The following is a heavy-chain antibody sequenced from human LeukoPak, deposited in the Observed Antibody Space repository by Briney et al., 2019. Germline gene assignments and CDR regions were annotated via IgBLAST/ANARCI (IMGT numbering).Heavy chain of an antibody. Sequence: GGYLRLSCAASGFNFNSYTMNWVRQAPGKGLQWVANILASGSPTYYADSVKGRFIISRDNSKNTVYLQMNSLRVEDTAIYYCAKDLRPDGVDNFDHWGQGILVTVSS. D-gene: IGHD2-8*01. CDR3: AKDLRPDGVDNFDH. CDR1: GFNFNSYT. V-gene: IGHV3-23*01. J-gene: IGHJ4*02. CDR2: ILASGSPT.